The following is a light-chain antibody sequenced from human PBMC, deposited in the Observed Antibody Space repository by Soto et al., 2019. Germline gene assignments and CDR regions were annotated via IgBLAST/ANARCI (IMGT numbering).Light chain of an antibody. V-gene: IGLV2-14*03. Sequence: QSALTQPASVSGSPGQSITISCSGTNTGVGAYDYVSWYQQHPGKAPKLILYDVINRPSGVSDRFSGSKSGNTASLTISGLQAEDEAEYFCSSYSTISNLVFGTGTKLTVL. CDR1: NTGVGAYDY. CDR2: DVI. CDR3: SSYSTISNLV. J-gene: IGLJ1*01.